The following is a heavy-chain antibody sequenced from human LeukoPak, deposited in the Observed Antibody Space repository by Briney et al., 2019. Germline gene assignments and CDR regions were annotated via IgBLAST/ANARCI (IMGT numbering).Heavy chain of an antibody. CDR2: IKGSAEAT. V-gene: IGHV3-23*01. CDR3: ATDHESSGYPTSES. J-gene: IGHJ5*02. CDR1: GFTFSSYI. D-gene: IGHD3-22*01. Sequence: PGGSLRLSCVASGFTFSSYIMTWVRQAPGKGLEWVSTIKGSAEATFYADSVKDRFTISRDNAKNTLYLQMNSLRADDTALYFCATDHESSGYPTSESWGQGTLVTVSS.